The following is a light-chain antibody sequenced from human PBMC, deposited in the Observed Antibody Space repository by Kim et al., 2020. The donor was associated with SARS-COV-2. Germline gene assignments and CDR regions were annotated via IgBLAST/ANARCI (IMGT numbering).Light chain of an antibody. CDR1: QGISSA. V-gene: IGKV1D-13*01. CDR3: QQFNNFPIT. J-gene: IGKJ5*01. Sequence: EDIVTITCRTSQGISSAVAWYQQKPGKAPKVLIYDASSLKSGVPSRFSGSGSVTDFTLTISSLQPEDFATYFCQQFNNFPITFGQGTRLEIK. CDR2: DAS.